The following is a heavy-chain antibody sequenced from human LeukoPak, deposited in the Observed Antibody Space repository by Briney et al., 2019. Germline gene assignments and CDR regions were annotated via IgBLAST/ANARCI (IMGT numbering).Heavy chain of an antibody. CDR2: ISSSSSTI. CDR1: GFTFSSYS. Sequence: GGSLRLSCAASGFTFSSYSMNWVRQAPGKGLEWVSYISSSSSTIYYADSVKGRFTISRDNAKNSLYLQMNSLRAEDTAVYYCARDPVRYYYYMDVWGKGTTVTVSS. CDR3: ARDPVRYYYYMDV. J-gene: IGHJ6*03. V-gene: IGHV3-48*01.